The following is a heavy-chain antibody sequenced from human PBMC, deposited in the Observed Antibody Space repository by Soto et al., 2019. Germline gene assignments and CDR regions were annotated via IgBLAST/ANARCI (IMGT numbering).Heavy chain of an antibody. D-gene: IGHD3-3*01. CDR1: GYTFTSYY. V-gene: IGHV1-46*01. J-gene: IGHJ6*02. CDR3: ARAPEDYDFWSGYYFYYYYGMDV. CDR2: INPSGGST. Sequence: ASVKVSCKASGYTFTSYYMHWVRQAPGQGLEWMGIINPSGGSTSYAQKFQGRVTMTRDTSTSTVYMELSSLRSEDTAVYYCARAPEDYDFWSGYYFYYYYGMDVWGQGTTVTVYS.